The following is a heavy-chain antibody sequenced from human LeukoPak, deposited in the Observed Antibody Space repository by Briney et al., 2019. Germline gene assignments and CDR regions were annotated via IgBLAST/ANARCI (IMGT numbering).Heavy chain of an antibody. Sequence: ASVKVSCKASGYTFTGYYMHWVRQAPGQGLEWMGWINPNSGGTNYAQKFQGWVTMTRDTSISTAYMELSRLRSDDTAVYYCARTLRYFDLPDYWGQGTLVTVSS. CDR3: ARTLRYFDLPDY. D-gene: IGHD3-9*01. CDR2: INPNSGGT. V-gene: IGHV1-2*04. CDR1: GYTFTGYY. J-gene: IGHJ4*02.